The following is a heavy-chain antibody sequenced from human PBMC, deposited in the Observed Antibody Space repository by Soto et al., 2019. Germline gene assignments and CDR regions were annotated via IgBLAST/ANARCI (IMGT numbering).Heavy chain of an antibody. D-gene: IGHD3-10*01. CDR1: GGSISSYD. J-gene: IGHJ4*02. V-gene: IGHV4-59*08. CDR3: ARHNYGSGSTYFDY. CDR2: IYYSGST. Sequence: SETLSLTCTVSGGSISSYDWTWIRQPPGKGLEWIGYIYYSGSTNYNPSLKSRVTISVDTSKNQFSLKLNSMTAADTAVYYCARHNYGSGSTYFDYWGQGTLVTVSS.